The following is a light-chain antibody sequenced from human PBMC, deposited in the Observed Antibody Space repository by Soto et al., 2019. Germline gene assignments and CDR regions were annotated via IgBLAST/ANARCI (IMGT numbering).Light chain of an antibody. J-gene: IGLJ2*01. CDR1: SSDIGAYDF. V-gene: IGLV2-8*01. CDR3: SSYAGSNNYLL. Sequence: QLVLTQPPSASGSPGQSVTISCTGTSSDIGAYDFVSWFQQHPGKAPKLLIYEVIKRPSGVPDRFSGSKSGNTASLTVSGLQAEDEADYYCSSYAGSNNYLLFGGGTQLTVL. CDR2: EVI.